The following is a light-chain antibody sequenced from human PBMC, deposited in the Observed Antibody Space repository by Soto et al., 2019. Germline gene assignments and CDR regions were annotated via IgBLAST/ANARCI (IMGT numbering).Light chain of an antibody. J-gene: IGLJ1*01. CDR1: SSDVGGYNY. CDR3: CSYAGSNTYV. V-gene: IGLV2-11*01. CDR2: DVS. Sequence: QSVLTQPRSASGSPGQSITISCTGTSSDVGGYNYVSWYQQHPAKAPKLIIFDVSKRPSGVPNRFSGSKSGNTASLTISGLRHEDEADYSCCSYAGSNTYVFGTGTKVTV.